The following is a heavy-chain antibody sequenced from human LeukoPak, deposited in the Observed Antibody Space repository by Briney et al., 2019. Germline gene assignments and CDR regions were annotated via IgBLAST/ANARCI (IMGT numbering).Heavy chain of an antibody. D-gene: IGHD1-26*01. V-gene: IGHV1-18*01. CDR3: AREGGGYSDTFYYFDY. CDR2: ISTYNGQA. CDR1: GYTFTSYS. J-gene: IGHJ4*02. Sequence: ASVTVSCKATGYTFTSYSITWLRQAPGQGLEWVGWISTYNGQAHYAQNLQGRVSMTTDTSTSTAYMELRSLRSDDTAVYYCAREGGGYSDTFYYFDYWGQGTLVTVSS.